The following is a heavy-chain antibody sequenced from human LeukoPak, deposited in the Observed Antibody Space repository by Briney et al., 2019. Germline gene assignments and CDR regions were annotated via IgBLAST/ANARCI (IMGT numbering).Heavy chain of an antibody. D-gene: IGHD3-22*01. CDR2: INPILGIA. J-gene: IGHJ1*01. V-gene: IGHV1-69*04. CDR3: ARDPNYYDSRPYFQH. Sequence: GSSVKVSCKASGGTFSSYAISWVRQAPGQGLEWMGRINPILGIANYAQKFQGRVTITADKSTSTAYMELSSLRSEDTAVYYCARDPNYYDSRPYFQHWGQGTLVTVSS. CDR1: GGTFSSYA.